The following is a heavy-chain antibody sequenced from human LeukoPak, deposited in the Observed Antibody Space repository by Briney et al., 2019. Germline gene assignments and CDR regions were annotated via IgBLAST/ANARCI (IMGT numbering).Heavy chain of an antibody. Sequence: GPLRLSCAASGFTFSSYWMSWVRQAPGMGLEWVANIKQDGSEKYYVDSVKGRFTISRDNAKNSVYLQMSSLRADDTAVYYCARVGGPSHYGGETYYMDVWGKGTTVTISS. CDR2: IKQDGSEK. V-gene: IGHV3-7*01. CDR1: GFTFSSYW. CDR3: ARVGGPSHYGGETYYMDV. D-gene: IGHD4-23*01. J-gene: IGHJ6*03.